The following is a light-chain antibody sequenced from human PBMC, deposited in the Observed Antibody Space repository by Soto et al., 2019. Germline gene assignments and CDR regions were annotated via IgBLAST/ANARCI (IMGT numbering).Light chain of an antibody. V-gene: IGLV2-14*03. CDR2: EVS. Sequence: QSVLTQPASVSGSLGQSIAISCTGTSSDVGAYDFVSWYQQHPDKAPKLMIYEVSHRPSGVSYRFSGSKSVNTATLTISGLQAEDEADYYCSSYTTSSTRVFGTGTKVTVL. J-gene: IGLJ1*01. CDR1: SSDVGAYDF. CDR3: SSYTTSSTRV.